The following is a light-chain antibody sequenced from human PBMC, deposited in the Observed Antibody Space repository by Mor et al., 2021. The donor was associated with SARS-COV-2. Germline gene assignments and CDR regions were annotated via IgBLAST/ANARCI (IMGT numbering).Light chain of an antibody. J-gene: IGKJ1*01. CDR2: YAS. CDR3: HQSSSFPWT. CDR1: QTIGSS. Sequence: CGASQTIGSSLHWYQQKPDQSPKLLIRYASQSFSGVPSRFSGSGSGTSFTLTINNLEAEDAAMYYCHQSSSFPWTFGQGTKVEI. V-gene: IGKV6-21*01.